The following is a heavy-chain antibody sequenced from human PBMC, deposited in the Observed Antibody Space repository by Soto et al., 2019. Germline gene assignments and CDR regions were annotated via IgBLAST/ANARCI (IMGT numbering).Heavy chain of an antibody. V-gene: IGHV4-39*01. CDR1: GGSISSGPHS. CDR2: FYYSEST. D-gene: IGHD2-2*01. Sequence: PSETLSLTCTVSGGSISSGPHSWGWIRQPPGEGLEWIGTFYYSESTYYNPSLEGRVTISVDTSKNQFSLKVSSVTVADTAVYYCARLGGYCSSTSCYGFYGMDVWGQGTTVTVSS. J-gene: IGHJ6*02. CDR3: ARLGGYCSSTSCYGFYGMDV.